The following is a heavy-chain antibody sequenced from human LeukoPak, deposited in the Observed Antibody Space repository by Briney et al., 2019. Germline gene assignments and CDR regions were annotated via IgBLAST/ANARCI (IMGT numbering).Heavy chain of an antibody. J-gene: IGHJ6*03. CDR2: IYTSGST. V-gene: IGHV4-61*02. Sequence: SETLSLTCTVSGGSISSGSYYWSWIRQPAGKGLEWIGRIYTSGSTNYNPSLKSRVTISVDTSKNQFSLKLSSVTAADTAVYYCARTSNRKTTVAGHYYYYYMDVWGKGTTVTISS. CDR1: GGSISSGSYY. CDR3: ARTSNRKTTVAGHYYYYYMDV. D-gene: IGHD6-19*01.